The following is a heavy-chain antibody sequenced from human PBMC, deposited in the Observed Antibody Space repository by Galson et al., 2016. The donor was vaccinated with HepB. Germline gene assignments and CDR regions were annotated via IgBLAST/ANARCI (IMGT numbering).Heavy chain of an antibody. Sequence: SLRLSCAASGFTFSSYWMHWVRHAPGEGLVWVSRISGDGNITTYADSVKGRFTVSRDNAKNTLYLQLNSLRAEDTAVYYCAKAATPVFYYHGMDVWGQGTTVTVSS. CDR3: AKAATPVFYYHGMDV. CDR2: ISGDGNIT. V-gene: IGHV3-74*01. CDR1: GFTFSSYW. J-gene: IGHJ6*02.